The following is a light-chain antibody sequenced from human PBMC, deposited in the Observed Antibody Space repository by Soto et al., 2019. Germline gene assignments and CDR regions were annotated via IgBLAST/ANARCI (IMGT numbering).Light chain of an antibody. CDR3: QQYGSSGT. Sequence: IVLTQSPGTLSSSPGERATLSCRASQSVSTNNLAWYQQRPGQDPRLLIYGASRRATGIPDRFSGSGSGTDFTLTISRLEPEDFAVYYCQQYGSSGTFGQGTKVDIK. CDR2: GAS. CDR1: QSVSTNN. V-gene: IGKV3-20*01. J-gene: IGKJ1*01.